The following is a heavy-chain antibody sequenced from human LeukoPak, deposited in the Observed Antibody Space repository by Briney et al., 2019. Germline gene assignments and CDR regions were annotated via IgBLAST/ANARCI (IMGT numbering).Heavy chain of an antibody. Sequence: PGGSLRLSCAVSGITLSNYGMSGVRQAPGKGLEWVAGISDSGGRTNYADSVKGRFTISRDNPKNTLYLQMNSLRVEDTAVYFCAKRGVVIRVILVGFHKEAYYFDSWGQGALVTVSS. D-gene: IGHD3-22*01. J-gene: IGHJ4*02. CDR3: AKRGVVIRVILVGFHKEAYYFDS. V-gene: IGHV3-23*01. CDR2: ISDSGGRT. CDR1: GITLSNYG.